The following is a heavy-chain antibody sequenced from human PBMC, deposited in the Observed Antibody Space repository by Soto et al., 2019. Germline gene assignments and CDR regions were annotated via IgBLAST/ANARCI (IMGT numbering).Heavy chain of an antibody. CDR1: GFTLSSYW. CDR3: ARVADCTYSSNCNGRAAFDM. D-gene: IGHD6-13*01. J-gene: IGHJ3*02. Sequence: EVQLVESGGGLAQPGGSLRLSCAASGFTLSSYWMHWVRQAPGKGLVWVSRINRDGSTINYDDSVRGRYTISRDNAKNTRSLQMNSLRAEDTAVYYCARVADCTYSSNCNGRAAFDMWGQGTMVTVSS. V-gene: IGHV3-74*01. CDR2: INRDGSTI.